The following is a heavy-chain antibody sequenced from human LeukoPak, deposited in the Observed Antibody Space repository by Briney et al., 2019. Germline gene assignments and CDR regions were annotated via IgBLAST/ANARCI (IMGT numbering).Heavy chain of an antibody. J-gene: IGHJ4*02. CDR3: TKGGHLDY. Sequence: GGSLRLSCAASGFSFSTSWMTWVRQAPGKGLECVANMNEDGSEKNYLDSVKGRFTISRDNAKNSLYLQMNSLRVEDTATYYCTKGGHLDYWGQGTLVTVSS. CDR1: GFSFSTSW. CDR2: MNEDGSEK. D-gene: IGHD3-16*01. V-gene: IGHV3-7*01.